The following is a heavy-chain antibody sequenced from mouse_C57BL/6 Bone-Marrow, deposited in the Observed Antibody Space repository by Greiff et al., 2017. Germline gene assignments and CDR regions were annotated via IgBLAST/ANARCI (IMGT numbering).Heavy chain of an antibody. D-gene: IGHD1-3*01. V-gene: IGHV1-69*01. CDR3: ARTKGLCRYFDY. CDR2: IDPSDSYT. J-gene: IGHJ2*01. CDR1: GYTFTSCW. Sequence: QVQLQQPGAELVMPWASVKLSCKASGYTFTSCWMHWVKRRPGEGHEWIGEIDPSDSYTNYNQKFKGKSTLTVDKSSSTAYMQFSSLTTEDSAVYYCARTKGLCRYFDYGGQGTTLTVSS.